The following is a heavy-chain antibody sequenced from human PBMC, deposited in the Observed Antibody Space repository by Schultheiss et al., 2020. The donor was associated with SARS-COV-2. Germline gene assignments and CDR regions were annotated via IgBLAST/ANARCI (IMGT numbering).Heavy chain of an antibody. Sequence: SETLSLTCAVYGGSFSGYYWSWIRQPPGKGLEWIGSIYYSGSTYYNPSLKSRVTISVDTSKNQFSLKLSSVTAEDTAVYYCARDRSSGWTGGYFDYWGQGTLVTVSS. CDR2: IYYSGST. D-gene: IGHD6-19*01. CDR3: ARDRSSGWTGGYFDY. CDR1: GGSFSGYY. J-gene: IGHJ4*02. V-gene: IGHV4-34*01.